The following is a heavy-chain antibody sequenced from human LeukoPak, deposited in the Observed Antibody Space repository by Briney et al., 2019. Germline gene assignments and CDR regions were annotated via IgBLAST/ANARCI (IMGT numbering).Heavy chain of an antibody. Sequence: SETLSLTCTVSGGSISSGDYYWSWVRQSPGKGLEWIGYIYYSGSTYYNPSLKSRVTISVDTSKNQFSLKLSSVTAADTAVYYCARSYYYGSGRDTFDIWGQGTMVTVSS. D-gene: IGHD3-10*01. CDR3: ARSYYYGSGRDTFDI. V-gene: IGHV4-30-4*08. J-gene: IGHJ3*02. CDR2: IYYSGST. CDR1: GGSISSGDYY.